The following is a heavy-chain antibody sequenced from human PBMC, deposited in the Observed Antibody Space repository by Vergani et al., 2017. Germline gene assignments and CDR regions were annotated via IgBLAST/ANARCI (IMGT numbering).Heavy chain of an antibody. D-gene: IGHD3-10*01. CDR3: TSTGDYYGAGSYYNELFDY. V-gene: IGHV3-73*02. CDR2: IRSKANSYAT. CDR1: GFTFSGSA. Sequence: EVQLVESGGGLVQPGGSLKLSCAASGFTFSGSAMHWVRQASGKGLEWVGRIRSKANSYATAYAASVKGRFTISRDYSKNTAYLQMNSLKTEDTAVYYCTSTGDYYGAGSYYNELFDYWAQGTLVTVSS. J-gene: IGHJ4*02.